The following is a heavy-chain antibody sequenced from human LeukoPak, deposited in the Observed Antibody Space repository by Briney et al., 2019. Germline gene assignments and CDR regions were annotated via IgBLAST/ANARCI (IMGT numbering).Heavy chain of an antibody. CDR1: GGTFISYT. J-gene: IGHJ6*02. CDR2: IIPILGIA. CDR3: ARGHQPPYYVMDV. Sequence: SVTVSFKASGGTFISYTISWVRQAPGQGLEWMGGIIPILGIANYLQKFQGRVTITADKPTGTAYMELSSLRSEDTSVFYCARGHQPPYYVMDVWGQGTTVTVPS. V-gene: IGHV1-69*02.